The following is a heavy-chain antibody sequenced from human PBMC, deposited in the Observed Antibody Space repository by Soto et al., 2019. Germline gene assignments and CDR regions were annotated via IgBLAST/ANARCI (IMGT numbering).Heavy chain of an antibody. Sequence: VWSLILSCLASGFTFSDYAMTWVRHVPGRGLEWVASLDGAGGSTYYADSVRGRFTISRDNSQNTLFLQMKRLTVDDTAIYYCAAPRDEYGSGVSGFTDGMDIWGHGTTVTVSS. V-gene: IGHV3-23*01. CDR3: AAPRDEYGSGVSGFTDGMDI. CDR2: LDGAGGST. CDR1: GFTFSDYA. J-gene: IGHJ6*02. D-gene: IGHD3-10*01.